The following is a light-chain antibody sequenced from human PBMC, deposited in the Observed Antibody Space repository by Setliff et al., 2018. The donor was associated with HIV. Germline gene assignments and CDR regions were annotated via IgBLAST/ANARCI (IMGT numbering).Light chain of an antibody. CDR3: SSYTASSTLV. CDR2: DVS. Sequence: QSALTQPASVSGSPGQSITISCTGTSSDVGGYNYVSWYQQPPGKAPKLMIYDVSQRPSGVSDRFSGSKSGITASLTISGLQPEDESDYYCSSYTASSTLVFGGGTKVTVL. CDR1: SSDVGGYNY. J-gene: IGLJ3*02. V-gene: IGLV2-14*03.